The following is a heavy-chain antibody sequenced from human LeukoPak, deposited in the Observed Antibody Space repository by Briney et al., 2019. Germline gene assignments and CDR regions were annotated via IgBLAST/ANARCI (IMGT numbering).Heavy chain of an antibody. Sequence: GGSLRLSCAASGFTLSSYAMHWVRQAPGKGLEWVAVISYDGSNKYYADSVRGRFTISRDNSKNTLYLQMNSLSAEDTALYYCARRIATTTSRASDIWGQGTMVSVSS. CDR1: GFTLSSYA. CDR2: ISYDGSNK. CDR3: ARRIATTTSRASDI. J-gene: IGHJ3*02. D-gene: IGHD2/OR15-2a*01. V-gene: IGHV3-30-3*01.